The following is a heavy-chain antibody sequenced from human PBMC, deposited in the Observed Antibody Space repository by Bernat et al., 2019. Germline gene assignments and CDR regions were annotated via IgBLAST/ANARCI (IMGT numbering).Heavy chain of an antibody. V-gene: IGHV4-31*03. CDR2: IYYSGST. D-gene: IGHD6-13*01. J-gene: IGHJ3*02. Sequence: QVQLQESGPGLVKPSQTLSVTCTVSGGSISSGGYYWSWIRQHPGKGLEGIGYIYYSGSTYYNPSLKSRVTISVDTSKNQFSLKLSSVTAADTAVYYCARAAAALNDAFDIWGQGTLVTVSS. CDR3: ARAAAALNDAFDI. CDR1: GGSISSGGYY.